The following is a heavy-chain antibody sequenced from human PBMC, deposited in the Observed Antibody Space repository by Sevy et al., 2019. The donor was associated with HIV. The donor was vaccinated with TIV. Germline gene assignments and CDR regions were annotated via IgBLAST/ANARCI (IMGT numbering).Heavy chain of an antibody. CDR2: INSGGGTI. J-gene: IGHJ4*02. V-gene: IGHV3-48*03. CDR1: GFTFSTYE. D-gene: IGHD3-16*01. CDR3: ATNKVMAL. Sequence: QLGGSLRLSCAASGFTFSTYEMNWVRQAPGKGLEWLSYINSGGGTIHYADSVKGRFTISRDNAKNSLSLQMNSLRAEDTAVYYCATNKVMALWGQGTLVTVSS.